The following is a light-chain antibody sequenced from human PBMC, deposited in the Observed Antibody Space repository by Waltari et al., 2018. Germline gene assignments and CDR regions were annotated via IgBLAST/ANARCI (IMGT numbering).Light chain of an antibody. J-gene: IGLJ3*02. CDR1: SSNIGAGYD. Sequence: QSVLTQPPSVSGAPGQRVTISCTGSSSNIGAGYDVHWYQQLPGTAPKLLIYGNINRPSGVPDRCSGSKSGTSASLAITGLQAEDEADYYCQSYDNSLSGWVFGGGTKLTVL. V-gene: IGLV1-40*01. CDR2: GNI. CDR3: QSYDNSLSGWV.